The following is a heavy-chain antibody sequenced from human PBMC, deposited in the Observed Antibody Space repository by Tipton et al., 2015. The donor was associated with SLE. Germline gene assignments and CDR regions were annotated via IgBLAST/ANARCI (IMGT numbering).Heavy chain of an antibody. CDR1: GDSISSYY. Sequence: TLSLTCTVSGDSISSYYWSWIRQPPGKGLEWIGYIYFSGITNYNPSLKSRVTISVDTSKNQFSLKLSSVTAADTAVYYCARHRSSIVGATVDYWGQGTLVTVSS. CDR3: ARHRSSIVGATVDY. V-gene: IGHV4-59*08. CDR2: IYFSGIT. J-gene: IGHJ4*02. D-gene: IGHD1-26*01.